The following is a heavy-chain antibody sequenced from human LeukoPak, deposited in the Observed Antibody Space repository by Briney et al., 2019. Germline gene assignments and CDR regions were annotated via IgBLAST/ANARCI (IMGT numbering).Heavy chain of an antibody. CDR3: ARGGGFYGSGTTHFDY. Sequence: SXXRQPPGXGXEXIGXIFHNGNTHYNPSLKSRVTVSIDKSKNQFSLRLSSVTAADTAVYFCARGGGFYGSGTTHFDYWGQGTLVTVSS. CDR2: IFHNGNT. D-gene: IGHD3-10*01. V-gene: IGHV4-30-2*01. J-gene: IGHJ4*02.